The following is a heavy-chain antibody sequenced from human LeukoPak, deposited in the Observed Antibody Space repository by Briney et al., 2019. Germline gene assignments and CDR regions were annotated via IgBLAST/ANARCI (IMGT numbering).Heavy chain of an antibody. D-gene: IGHD4/OR15-4a*01. CDR1: GFPFNNHW. CDR3: ARLMTMPSFDY. V-gene: IGHV3-7*03. Sequence: GGSLRLSCAASGFPFNNHWMSWVRQAPGKGLESVANIKQDGSDKYYVDSEKGRFTISRDNAKNSLYLQMNSLRAEDTAVYYCARLMTMPSFDYWGQGTLVTVAS. J-gene: IGHJ4*02. CDR2: IKQDGSDK.